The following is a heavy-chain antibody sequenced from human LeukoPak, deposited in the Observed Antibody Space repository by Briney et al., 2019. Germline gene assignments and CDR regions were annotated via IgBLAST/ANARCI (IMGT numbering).Heavy chain of an antibody. CDR1: GGSISSYY. V-gene: IGHV4-4*07. CDR3: ARGGSVEPAAIPITYYYYMDV. J-gene: IGHJ6*03. D-gene: IGHD2-2*02. CDR2: IYTSGST. Sequence: PSETLSLTCTVSGGSISSYYWSWIRQPAGKGLEWIGRIYTSGSTNYNPSLKSRVTMSVDTSKNQFPLKLSSVTAADTAVYYCARGGSVEPAAIPITYYYYMDVWGKGTTVTVSS.